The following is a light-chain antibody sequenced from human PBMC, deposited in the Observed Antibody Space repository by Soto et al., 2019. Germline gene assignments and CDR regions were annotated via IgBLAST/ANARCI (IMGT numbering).Light chain of an antibody. CDR3: QQYDNWTQT. Sequence: EMVITQSPATLSVSPGERVTLSCRASQSVSSRLAWYQQKPGQAPRLLIYGASTRETGIQARFSGSGSGTDFALTISSLQSEDFAIYYCQQYDNWTQTFGQGTKVDIK. V-gene: IGKV3D-15*01. J-gene: IGKJ1*01. CDR2: GAS. CDR1: QSVSSR.